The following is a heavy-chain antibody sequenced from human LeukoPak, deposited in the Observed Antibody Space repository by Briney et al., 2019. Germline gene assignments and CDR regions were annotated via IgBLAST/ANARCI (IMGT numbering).Heavy chain of an antibody. CDR1: GFSFSDHQ. J-gene: IGHJ4*02. CDR2: ISYDGIRK. D-gene: IGHD2-15*01. Sequence: GGALRLSCAASGFSFSDHQMHWVRPAPGKGLEGVAFISYDGIRKYYADSVKGRFTISRDNSKNTLYLQMNSLRGEDTAVYSCARDFSDHYSLDYWGQGTLVTVAS. CDR3: ARDFSDHYSLDY. V-gene: IGHV3-30*04.